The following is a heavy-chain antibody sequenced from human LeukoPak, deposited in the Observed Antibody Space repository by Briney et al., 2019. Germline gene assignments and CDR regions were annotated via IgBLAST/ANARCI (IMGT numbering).Heavy chain of an antibody. CDR3: ARAGFEFVVAQENWFDP. CDR1: GGSISSSSYY. Sequence: SETLSLTCTVSGGSISSSSYYWSWIRQPPGKGLEWIGEINHSGSTNYNPSLKSRVTISVDTSKNQFSLKLSSVTAADTAVYYCARAGFEFVVAQENWFDPWGQGTLVTVSS. CDR2: INHSGST. J-gene: IGHJ5*02. V-gene: IGHV4-39*07. D-gene: IGHD2-15*01.